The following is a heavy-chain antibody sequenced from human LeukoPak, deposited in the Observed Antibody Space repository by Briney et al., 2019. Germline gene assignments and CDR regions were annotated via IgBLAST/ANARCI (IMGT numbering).Heavy chain of an antibody. CDR2: IYPGDSDT. J-gene: IGHJ4*02. Sequence: GGPLKISFQGSGYRFTSYWIGWGRPMPGKGLEWMGIIYPGDSDTRYSPSFQGQVTISADKTINTVYLHWSSLRASDTAIYYCARRGIVGAFDYWGQGVLVTVSS. CDR1: GYRFTSYW. D-gene: IGHD1-26*01. CDR3: ARRGIVGAFDY. V-gene: IGHV5-51*01.